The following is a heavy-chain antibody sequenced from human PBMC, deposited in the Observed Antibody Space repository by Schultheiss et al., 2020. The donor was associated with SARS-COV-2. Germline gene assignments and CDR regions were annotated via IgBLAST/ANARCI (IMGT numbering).Heavy chain of an antibody. CDR2: IYHSGST. CDR1: GGSISSYY. J-gene: IGHJ5*02. Sequence: SETLSLTCTVSGGSISSYYWGWIRQPPGKGLEWIGSIYHSGSTYYNPSLKSRVTISVDTSKNQFSLKLSSVTAADTAVYYCARDPSMGEFDPWGQGTLVTVSS. D-gene: IGHD3-16*01. CDR3: ARDPSMGEFDP. V-gene: IGHV4-38-2*02.